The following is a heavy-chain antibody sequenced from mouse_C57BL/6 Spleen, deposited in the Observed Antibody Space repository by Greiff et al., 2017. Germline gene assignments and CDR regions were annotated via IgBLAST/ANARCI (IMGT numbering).Heavy chain of an antibody. Sequence: VHVKQSGAELVRPGASVKLSCTASGFNIKDDYMHWVKQRPEQGLAWIGWIDPENGDTEYASKFQGKATITADTSSNTAYLQLSSLTSEDTAVYSCTTFYSNYPYWGQGTTLTVSS. D-gene: IGHD2-5*01. J-gene: IGHJ2*01. CDR2: IDPENGDT. V-gene: IGHV14-4*01. CDR1: GFNIKDDY. CDR3: TTFYSNYPY.